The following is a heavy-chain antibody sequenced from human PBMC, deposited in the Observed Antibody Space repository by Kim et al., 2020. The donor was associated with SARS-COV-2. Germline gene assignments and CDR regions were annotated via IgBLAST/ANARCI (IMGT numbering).Heavy chain of an antibody. CDR1: GYTIANYH. J-gene: IGHJ6*02. V-gene: IGHV1-46*01. Sequence: ASVKVSCKASGYTIANYHVHWVRQAPGQGLEWMGRINPSGGSTVYTQNFQASVTMTRNTSTSTVYLDLSRLTSDDTAVYSCARANRKSLDVWGQGTTVIVS. CDR2: INPSGGST. CDR3: ARANRKSLDV.